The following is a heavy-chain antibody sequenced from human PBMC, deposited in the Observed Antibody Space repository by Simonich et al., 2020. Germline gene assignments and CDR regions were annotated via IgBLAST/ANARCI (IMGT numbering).Heavy chain of an antibody. V-gene: IGHV4-34*01. CDR3: ARGKGWKNAFDI. D-gene: IGHD1-1*01. J-gene: IGHJ3*02. Sequence: QVQLQQWGAGLLKPSETLSLTCAVYGGSFSGYYWSWIRQPPGKGLEWMWEINHSGSTNYNPSRKSRVTISVDTSKNQFSLKLSSVTAADTAVYYCARGKGWKNAFDIWGQGTMVTVSS. CDR2: INHSGST. CDR1: GGSFSGYY.